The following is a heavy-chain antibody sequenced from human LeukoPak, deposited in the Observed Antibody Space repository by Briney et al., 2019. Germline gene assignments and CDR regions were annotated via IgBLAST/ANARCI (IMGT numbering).Heavy chain of an antibody. D-gene: IGHD6-13*01. Sequence: SSETLSLTCTVSGGSISSGSYYWSWIRQPAGKGLEWIGRIYTSGSTNYNPSLKSRVTISVDTSKNQFSLKLSSVTAADTAVYYCARGYSSSWYIDYWGQGTLVTVSS. CDR1: GGSISSGSYY. CDR2: IYTSGST. V-gene: IGHV4-61*02. CDR3: ARGYSSSWYIDY. J-gene: IGHJ4*02.